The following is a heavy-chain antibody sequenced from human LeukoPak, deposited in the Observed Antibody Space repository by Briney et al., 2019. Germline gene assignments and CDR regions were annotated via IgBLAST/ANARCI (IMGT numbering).Heavy chain of an antibody. Sequence: PSETLSLTCTVSGGSISSYYWSWIRQPAGKGLEWIGRVFTSGSPNYNPSLKSRLTMSIDTSENQFSLRLNSVTAADTAVYYCARMSAGTDYWGQGILVTVSS. CDR2: VFTSGSP. CDR1: GGSISSYY. J-gene: IGHJ4*02. D-gene: IGHD6-13*01. V-gene: IGHV4-4*07. CDR3: ARMSAGTDY.